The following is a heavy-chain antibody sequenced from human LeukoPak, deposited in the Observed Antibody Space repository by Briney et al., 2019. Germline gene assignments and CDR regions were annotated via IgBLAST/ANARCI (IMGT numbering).Heavy chain of an antibody. D-gene: IGHD1-26*01. V-gene: IGHV3-7*03. CDR1: GFTFSSYW. CDR3: ARSRRWLGLTGATFFDY. J-gene: IGHJ4*02. Sequence: PGGSLRLSCAASGFTFSSYWMSWVRQAPGMGLEWVANTNQDGSEKYYADSVKGRFTISRDNAKNSLYLQMNSLRAEDTAVYYCARSRRWLGLTGATFFDYWGQGTLVTVSS. CDR2: TNQDGSEK.